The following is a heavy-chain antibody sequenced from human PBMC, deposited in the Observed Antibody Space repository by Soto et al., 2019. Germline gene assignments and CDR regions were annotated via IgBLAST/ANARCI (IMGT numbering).Heavy chain of an antibody. V-gene: IGHV4-30-2*01. J-gene: IGHJ5*02. CDR1: GGSISSSIYY. CDR3: ARVPGP. Sequence: PSETLSLTCTVSGGSISSSIYYGSWNRRPPGKGLEWIGYIYHSGRTYYNPSLKSRVTISVDRSKNQFSLKLSSVTAADTAVYYCARVPGPWGQGTLVTVSS. CDR2: IYHSGRT.